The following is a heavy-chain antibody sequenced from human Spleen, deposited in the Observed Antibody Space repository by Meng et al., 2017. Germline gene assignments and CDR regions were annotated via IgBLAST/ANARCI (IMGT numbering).Heavy chain of an antibody. V-gene: IGHV4-34*01. CDR3: ASVELSTVTRLNY. Sequence: QVQLQQWGAGLVKPSETLSLTCAVYGGSFSGYYWTWIRQPPGKGLEWIGEINHRGSTVYNPSLKSRVTISIDTSKNQFFLKLTSVTAADTAVYYCASVELSTVTRLNYWGQGTLVTVSS. CDR1: GGSFSGYY. CDR2: INHRGST. J-gene: IGHJ4*02. D-gene: IGHD4-17*01.